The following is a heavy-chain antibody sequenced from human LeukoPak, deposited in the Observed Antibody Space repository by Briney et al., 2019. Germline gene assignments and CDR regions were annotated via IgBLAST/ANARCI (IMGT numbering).Heavy chain of an antibody. V-gene: IGHV3-53*01. Sequence: TGGSLRLSCAASGFTVSSNYMSWVRQAPGKGLEWVSVIYSGGSTYYADSVKGRFTISRDNSKNTLYLQMNSLRAEDTAVYYCAKNTMVRGVIPTYFDYWGQGTLVTVSS. J-gene: IGHJ4*02. CDR1: GFTVSSNY. CDR2: IYSGGST. CDR3: AKNTMVRGVIPTYFDY. D-gene: IGHD3-10*01.